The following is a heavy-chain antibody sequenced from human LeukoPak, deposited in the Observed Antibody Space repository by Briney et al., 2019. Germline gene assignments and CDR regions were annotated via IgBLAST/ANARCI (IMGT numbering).Heavy chain of an antibody. CDR3: ARDGRGYQLLPRSRNYYYYYMDV. D-gene: IGHD2-2*01. J-gene: IGHJ6*03. Sequence: RPGGSLRLSCAASGFTFSSYRMTWVRQAPGKGLEWVANIKQDGSEKYYVDSVKGRFTITRDNAKNSLYLQMSSLRAEDTAVYYCARDGRGYQLLPRSRNYYYYYMDVWGKGTTVTISS. CDR2: IKQDGSEK. V-gene: IGHV3-7*01. CDR1: GFTFSSYR.